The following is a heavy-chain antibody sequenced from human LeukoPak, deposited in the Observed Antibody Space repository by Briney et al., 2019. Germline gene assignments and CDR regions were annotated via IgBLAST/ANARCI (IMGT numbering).Heavy chain of an antibody. D-gene: IGHD2-2*01. Sequence: ASVKVSCKASGYTFTSYGITWVRQAPGQGLEWMGWISAYNGNTNYAQKLQGRVTMTTDTSTSTAYMELRSLRSDDTAVYYCARDSVVVPAAAHYYYMDVWGKGTTVTVSS. CDR1: GYTFTSYG. CDR2: ISAYNGNT. J-gene: IGHJ6*03. CDR3: ARDSVVVPAAAHYYYMDV. V-gene: IGHV1-18*01.